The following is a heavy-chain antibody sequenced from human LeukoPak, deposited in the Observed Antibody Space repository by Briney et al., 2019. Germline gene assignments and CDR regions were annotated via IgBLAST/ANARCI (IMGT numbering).Heavy chain of an antibody. J-gene: IGHJ3*02. D-gene: IGHD2-21*02. Sequence: ASVKVSYKASGYTFTSYAMHWVRQAPGQRLEWMGWINAGNGNTKYSQKFQGRVTITRDTSASTAYMELSSLRSEDTAVYYCARWQLVTDAFDIWGQGTMVTVSS. CDR3: ARWQLVTDAFDI. V-gene: IGHV1-3*01. CDR1: GYTFTSYA. CDR2: INAGNGNT.